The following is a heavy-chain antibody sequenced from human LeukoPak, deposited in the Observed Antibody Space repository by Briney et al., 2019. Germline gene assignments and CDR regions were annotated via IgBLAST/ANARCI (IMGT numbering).Heavy chain of an antibody. CDR2: IIPIFGTA. J-gene: IGHJ6*03. CDR1: GGTFSSYA. V-gene: IGHV1-69*05. D-gene: IGHD6-13*01. CDR3: ARDRGIAAPANHYYMDV. Sequence: SVKVSCKASGGTFSSYAISWVRQAPGQGLEWMGRIIPIFGTANYAQKFQGRVTITTDESTSTAYMELSSLRSEDTAVYYCARDRGIAAPANHYYMDVWGKGTTVTVSS.